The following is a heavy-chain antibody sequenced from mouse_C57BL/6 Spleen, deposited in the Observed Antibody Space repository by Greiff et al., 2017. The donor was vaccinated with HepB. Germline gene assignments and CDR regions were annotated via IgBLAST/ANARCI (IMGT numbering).Heavy chain of an antibody. V-gene: IGHV1-61*01. CDR2: IYPSDSET. CDR1: GYTFTSYW. D-gene: IGHD2-1*01. CDR3: ARRRDGNYPWFAY. J-gene: IGHJ3*01. Sequence: VKLQQPGAELVRPGSSVKLSCKASGYTFTSYWMDWVKQRPGQGLEWIGNIYPSDSETHYNQKFKDKATLTVDKSSSTAYMQLSSLTSEDSAVYYCARRRDGNYPWFAYWGQGTLVTVSA.